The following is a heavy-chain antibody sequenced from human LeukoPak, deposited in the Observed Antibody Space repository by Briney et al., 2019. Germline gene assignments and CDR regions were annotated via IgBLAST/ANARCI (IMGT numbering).Heavy chain of an antibody. CDR3: ARALIGYYVADAFDI. V-gene: IGHV1-69*01. CDR2: IIPIIGTS. Sequence: SVKVSCKGSGGTFTTYTINWVRQAPGQGLEWMGGIIPIIGTSRYAQKFQGRVTITADESTSTAYMELSSLRSEDTAVYYCARALIGYYVADAFDIWGQGTMVTVSS. J-gene: IGHJ3*02. D-gene: IGHD3-9*01. CDR1: GGTFTTYT.